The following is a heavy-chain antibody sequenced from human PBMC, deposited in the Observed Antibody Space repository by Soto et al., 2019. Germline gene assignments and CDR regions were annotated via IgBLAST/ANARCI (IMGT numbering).Heavy chain of an antibody. CDR3: VRGGPDYYYYYGMDV. Sequence: GGSLRLSCAASGFTFSSYAMHWVRQAPGKGLEWVAVISYDGSNKYYADSVKGRFTISRDNSKNTLYLQMNSLRAEDTAVYYCVRGGPDYYYYYGMDVWGQGTTVTVSS. V-gene: IGHV3-30-3*01. J-gene: IGHJ6*02. D-gene: IGHD3-10*01. CDR1: GFTFSSYA. CDR2: ISYDGSNK.